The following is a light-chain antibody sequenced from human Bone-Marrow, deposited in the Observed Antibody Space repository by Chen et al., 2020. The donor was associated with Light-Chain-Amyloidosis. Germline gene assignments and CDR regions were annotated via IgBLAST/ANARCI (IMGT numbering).Light chain of an antibody. CDR3: MQGSHWLHT. CDR1: QSLVHSDGNIY. V-gene: IGKV2-30*02. CDR2: KVS. Sequence: DVVMTQSPLSLPVTLGQPAAISCRSSQSLVHSDGNIYLNWLQQRPGQSPRRLIYKVSNRDSGIPDRFSVSGSDTDFTLRISRVEAEDVAIYYCMQGSHWLHTFGQWTKIEIK. J-gene: IGKJ2*01.